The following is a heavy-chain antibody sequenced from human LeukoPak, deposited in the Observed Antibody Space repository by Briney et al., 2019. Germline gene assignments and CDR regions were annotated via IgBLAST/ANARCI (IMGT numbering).Heavy chain of an antibody. V-gene: IGHV4-59*01. CDR1: GGSISSYY. CDR3: ARSTTVTTDCDY. J-gene: IGHJ4*02. D-gene: IGHD4-17*01. Sequence: SETLSLTCTVSGGSISSYYWSWIRQPPGKGLEWIGYIYYSGSTNYNPSLKSRATISVDTSKNQFSLKLSSVTAADTAVYYCARSTTVTTDCDYSGQGTLVTVSS. CDR2: IYYSGST.